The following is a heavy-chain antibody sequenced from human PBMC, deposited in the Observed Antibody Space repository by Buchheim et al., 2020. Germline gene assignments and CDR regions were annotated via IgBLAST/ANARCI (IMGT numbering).Heavy chain of an antibody. J-gene: IGHJ2*01. D-gene: IGHD6-19*01. Sequence: QVQLVESGGGVVQPGRSLRLSCAASGFTFSSYGMHWVRQAPGKGLEWVAVIWYDGSNKYYADSVKGRFTISRDNSKNTLYLQMNSLRAEDTAVYYCARDTAGIEQWLDQRLGLGWYFDLWGRGTL. V-gene: IGHV3-33*01. CDR3: ARDTAGIEQWLDQRLGLGWYFDL. CDR1: GFTFSSYG. CDR2: IWYDGSNK.